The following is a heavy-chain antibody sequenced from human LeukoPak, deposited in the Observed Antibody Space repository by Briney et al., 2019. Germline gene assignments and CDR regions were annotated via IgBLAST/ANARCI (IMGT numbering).Heavy chain of an antibody. CDR1: GFTFINAW. CDR3: TTDPLYNSGSYSY. J-gene: IGHJ4*02. Sequence: GGSLRLSCAASGFTFINAWMSWVRQAPGKGLEWVGRIKSKTDGGTTDYAAPVKGRFTISRDDSKNTLYLQMNSLKTEDTAVYYCTTDPLYNSGSYSYWGQGTLVTVSS. D-gene: IGHD3-10*01. V-gene: IGHV3-15*01. CDR2: IKSKTDGGTT.